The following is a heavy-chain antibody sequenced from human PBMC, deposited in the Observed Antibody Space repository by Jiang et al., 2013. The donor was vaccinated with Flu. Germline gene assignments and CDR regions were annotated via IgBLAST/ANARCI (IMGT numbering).Heavy chain of an antibody. J-gene: IGHJ5*02. CDR2: TYYRSKWYN. D-gene: IGHD2-15*01. V-gene: IGHV6-1*01. CDR1: GDSVSSNSAA. CDR3: ARDEEVVAATPGWFDP. Sequence: SQTLSLTCAISGDSVSSNSAAWNWIRQSPSRGLEWLGRTYYRSKWYNDYAVSVKSRITINPDTSKNQFSLQLNSVTPEDTAVYYCARDEEVVAATPGWFDPWGQGTLVTVSS.